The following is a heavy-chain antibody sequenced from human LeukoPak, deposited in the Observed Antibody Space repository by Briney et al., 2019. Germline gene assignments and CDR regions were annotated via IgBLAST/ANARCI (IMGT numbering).Heavy chain of an antibody. Sequence: ASVKVSCKASGYTFTGYYMHWVRQAPGQGLEWMGWINPNSGGTNYAQKFQGRVTMTRDTSISTAYMELSRLRSDDTAVYYCATPRQRYYYDSSGSLGAFDYWGQGTLVTVSS. D-gene: IGHD3-22*01. CDR1: GYTFTGYY. CDR2: INPNSGGT. J-gene: IGHJ4*02. V-gene: IGHV1-2*02. CDR3: ATPRQRYYYDSSGSLGAFDY.